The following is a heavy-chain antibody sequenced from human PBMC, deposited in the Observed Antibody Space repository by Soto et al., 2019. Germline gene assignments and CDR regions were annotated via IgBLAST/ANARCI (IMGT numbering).Heavy chain of an antibody. CDR1: GYTFANYF. Sequence: QVQLVQSGPEVKKPGASVKVSCKASGYTFANYFLHWVRQAPGQGLEWMGIIDPTGVSTTYAQKCQGRVTMTRDTSTSTVYIELRSRRSEDTAVYFWARAALPTDYYHSRGSSFDYWGQGTLVTVSS. CDR3: ARAALPTDYYHSRGSSFDY. V-gene: IGHV1-46*01. D-gene: IGHD3-22*01. CDR2: IDPTGVST. J-gene: IGHJ4*02.